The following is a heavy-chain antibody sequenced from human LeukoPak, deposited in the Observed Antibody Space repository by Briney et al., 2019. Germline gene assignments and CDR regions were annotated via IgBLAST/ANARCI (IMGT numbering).Heavy chain of an antibody. CDR3: ARHPSPQLHHFDY. CDR1: GYTFTNYY. D-gene: IGHD2-2*01. CDR2: INPTGDST. J-gene: IGHJ4*02. Sequence: ASVKVSCKASGYTFTNYYIHWVRQAPGQGLEWMGIINPTGDSTTYAQKFQGRVTMTRDTSTNTVYMELSSLRSDDTAVYYCARHPSPQLHHFDYWGQGTLVTVSS. V-gene: IGHV1-46*01.